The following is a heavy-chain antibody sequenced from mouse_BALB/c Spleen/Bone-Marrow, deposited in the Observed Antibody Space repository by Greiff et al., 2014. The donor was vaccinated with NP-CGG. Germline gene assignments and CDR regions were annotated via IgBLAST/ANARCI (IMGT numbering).Heavy chain of an antibody. CDR3: ARRAYGGSYGFAY. D-gene: IGHD1-1*01. CDR2: INPSTGYT. J-gene: IGHJ3*01. Sequence: QVQLQQSGAELAKPGASVKTSCKASGYTFTSYWMHWVKQRPGQGLEWIGYINPSTGYTEYNQKFKDKATLTADKSSSTAYMQLSSLTSEDSAVYYCARRAYGGSYGFAYWGQGTLVTVSA. CDR1: GYTFTSYW. V-gene: IGHV1-7*01.